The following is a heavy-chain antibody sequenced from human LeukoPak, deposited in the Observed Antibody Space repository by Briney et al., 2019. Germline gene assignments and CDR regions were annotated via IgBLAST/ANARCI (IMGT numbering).Heavy chain of an antibody. CDR2: IYHSGST. D-gene: IGHD4-23*01. V-gene: IGHV4-38-2*02. CDR1: GYSISSGYY. Sequence: SETLSLTCTVSGYSISSGYYWGWIRQPPGKGLEWIGSIYHSGSTYYNPSLKSRVTISVDTSKNQFSLKLSSVTAADTAVYYCARKPTVVTNYYYYYMDVWGKGTTVTVSS. J-gene: IGHJ6*03. CDR3: ARKPTVVTNYYYYYMDV.